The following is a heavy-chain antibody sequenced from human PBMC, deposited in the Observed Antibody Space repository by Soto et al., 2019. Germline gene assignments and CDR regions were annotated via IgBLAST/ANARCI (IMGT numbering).Heavy chain of an antibody. D-gene: IGHD3-3*01. Sequence: ASVKVSGKASGYTFTGYYMHWVRQAPGQGLEWMGWINPNSGGTNYAQKFQGRVTMTRDTSISTAYMELSRLRSDDTAVYYCARSALYYDFWSGYYTTPRDYFDYWGQGTLVTVSS. CDR3: ARSALYYDFWSGYYTTPRDYFDY. CDR2: INPNSGGT. V-gene: IGHV1-2*02. CDR1: GYTFTGYY. J-gene: IGHJ4*02.